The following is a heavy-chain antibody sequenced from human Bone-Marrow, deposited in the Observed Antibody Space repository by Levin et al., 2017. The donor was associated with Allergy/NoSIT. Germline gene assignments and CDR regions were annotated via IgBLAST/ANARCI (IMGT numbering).Heavy chain of an antibody. V-gene: IGHV3-20*04. CDR3: ARVFGQWGTAVAGTAFDY. D-gene: IGHD6-19*01. J-gene: IGHJ4*02. Sequence: GESLKISCAASGFTFSNYAMSWVRQAPGKGLEWVSGINWNGGSTGYADSVKGRFTISRDNAKNSLYLQMNSLRAEDTALYYCARVFGQWGTAVAGTAFDYWGQGTLVTVSS. CDR2: INWNGGST. CDR1: GFTFSNYA.